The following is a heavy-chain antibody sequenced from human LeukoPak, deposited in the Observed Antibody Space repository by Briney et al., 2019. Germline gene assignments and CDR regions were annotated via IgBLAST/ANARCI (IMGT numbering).Heavy chain of an antibody. D-gene: IGHD5-24*01. Sequence: PGGSLRLSCAASGFTFSGSAMHWVRQASGKGLEWVGRIRSKANSYATAYAASVKGRLTISRDDSKNTAYLQMNSLKTEDTAVYYCTRMEMATIGYYYMDVWGKGTTVTVSS. CDR1: GFTFSGSA. J-gene: IGHJ6*03. CDR2: IRSKANSYAT. CDR3: TRMEMATIGYYYMDV. V-gene: IGHV3-73*01.